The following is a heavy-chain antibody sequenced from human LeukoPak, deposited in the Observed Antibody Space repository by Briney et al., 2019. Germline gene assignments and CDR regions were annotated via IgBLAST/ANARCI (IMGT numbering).Heavy chain of an antibody. CDR2: IKGDGSEK. D-gene: IGHD5-12*01. CDR1: KFSFSNYW. J-gene: IGHJ4*02. CDR3: ARDGRRSYIIGGYPSGPHFDY. Sequence: PGGSLRLSCAASKFSFSNYWMSWVRQAPGKGLEWVANIKGDGSEKYYVDSVKGRFTISRDNAENSLDLQMNSLRAEDTAVYYCARDGRRSYIIGGYPSGPHFDYWGQGTLVTVSS. V-gene: IGHV3-7*01.